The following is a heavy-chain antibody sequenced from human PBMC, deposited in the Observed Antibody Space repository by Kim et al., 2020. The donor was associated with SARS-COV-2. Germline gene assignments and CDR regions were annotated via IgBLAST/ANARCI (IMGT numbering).Heavy chain of an antibody. CDR3: ARAFAPGRAYYYYMDV. CDR2: ISSSSNYF. V-gene: IGHV3-21*01. Sequence: GGSLRLSCAASGFTFSSYSMHWVRQAPGKGLEWVSSISSSSNYFYYADSAKGRFTISIDNDKTSLYPQLNSLRVEDKAAYYCARAFAPGRAYYYYMDVWG. CDR1: GFTFSSYS. J-gene: IGHJ6*03.